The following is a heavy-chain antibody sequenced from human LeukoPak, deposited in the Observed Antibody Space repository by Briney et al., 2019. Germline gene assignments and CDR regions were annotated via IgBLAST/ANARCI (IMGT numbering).Heavy chain of an antibody. CDR1: GFTFSSYS. CDR3: ARTLYGSGSYSFDY. CDR2: ISSSSSYI. V-gene: IGHV3-21*01. D-gene: IGHD3-10*01. Sequence: GGSLRLSCAASGFTFSSYSMNWVRQAPGKGLEWVSSISSSSSYIYYADSVKGRFTISRDNSKNTLYLQMNSLRAEDTAVYYCARTLYGSGSYSFDYWGQGTLVTVSS. J-gene: IGHJ4*02.